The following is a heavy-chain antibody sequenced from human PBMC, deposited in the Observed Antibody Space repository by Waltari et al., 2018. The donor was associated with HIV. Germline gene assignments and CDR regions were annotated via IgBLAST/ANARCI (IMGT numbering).Heavy chain of an antibody. CDR3: AKSMRDLRPSAYDV. CDR2: LSGSGSTA. J-gene: IGHJ3*01. D-gene: IGHD2-8*01. CDR1: GFNFRNFA. Sequence: EVQLLESGGGLVQPGGSLRLSCAASGFNFRNFAMSWVRQAPGNGPEWVSALSGSGSTASYADSVKGRFTISRDFSNNTLFLQMNNLRAEDTAVYFCAKSMRDLRPSAYDVWGQGTLVAISS. V-gene: IGHV3-23*01.